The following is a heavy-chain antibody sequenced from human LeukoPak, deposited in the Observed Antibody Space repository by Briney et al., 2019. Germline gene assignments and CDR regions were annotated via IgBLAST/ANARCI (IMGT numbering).Heavy chain of an antibody. J-gene: IGHJ6*04. D-gene: IGHD3-9*01. V-gene: IGHV1-69*13. CDR2: IIPIFGTA. CDR1: GGTFSSYA. Sequence: SVKVSCKASGGTFSSYAISWVRQAPGQGLEWMGGIIPIFGTANYAQKFKGRVTITADESTSTAYTELSSLRSEDTAVYYCARSAYYDILTGLGYYYGMDVWGKGTTVTVSS. CDR3: ARSAYYDILTGLGYYYGMDV.